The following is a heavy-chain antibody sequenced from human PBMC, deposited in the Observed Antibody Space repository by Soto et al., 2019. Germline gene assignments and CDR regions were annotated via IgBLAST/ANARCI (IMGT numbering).Heavy chain of an antibody. D-gene: IGHD3-10*01. V-gene: IGHV4-4*02. Sequence: SETLSLTCTVSGDSISSTRWWSWVRQSPGKGLEWIGDIYHGGSTNYNPSLKSRVTISIDKSKNQFSLKLKSVTAADTAVYFRARPSRGSGSYYTPAYYYGMDVWGQGTTVTVSS. CDR1: GDSISSTRW. CDR3: ARPSRGSGSYYTPAYYYGMDV. CDR2: IYHGGST. J-gene: IGHJ6*02.